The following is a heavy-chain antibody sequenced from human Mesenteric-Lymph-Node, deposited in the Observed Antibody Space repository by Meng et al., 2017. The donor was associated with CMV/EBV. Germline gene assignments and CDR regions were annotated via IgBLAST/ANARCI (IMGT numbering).Heavy chain of an antibody. Sequence: GGSLRLSCAASGFTFGGYAMNWVRQAPGAGLEWVSGISDSGVSTYYADSVKGRFTISRNNSENTLYLQMNSLRAEDTAVYYCARGGALTTVYYGLDVWGQGTTVTVSS. CDR3: ARGGALTTVYYGLDV. J-gene: IGHJ6*02. CDR1: GFTFGGYA. CDR2: ISDSGVST. V-gene: IGHV3-23*01. D-gene: IGHD4/OR15-4a*01.